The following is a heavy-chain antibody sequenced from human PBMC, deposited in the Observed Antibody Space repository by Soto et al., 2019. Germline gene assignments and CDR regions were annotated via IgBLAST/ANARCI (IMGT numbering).Heavy chain of an antibody. V-gene: IGHV3-30*18. J-gene: IGHJ4*02. D-gene: IGHD2-15*01. CDR1: GFTFSTSG. CDR2: ISVGGSNK. CDR3: AKDDPDESSAFCSGGTCGQFDY. Sequence: QPGGSLRLSCVASGFTFSTSGIHWVRQAPGKGLEWLASISVGGSNKYYSDSVKGRFTISRDNSKNTVYLQMNSLRAEDTAVYYCAKDDPDESSAFCSGGTCGQFDYWGQGTLVTVSS.